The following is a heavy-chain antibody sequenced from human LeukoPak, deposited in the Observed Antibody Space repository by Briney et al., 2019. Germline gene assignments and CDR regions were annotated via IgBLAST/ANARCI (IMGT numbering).Heavy chain of an antibody. D-gene: IGHD3-10*01. CDR1: GFTFSSYV. V-gene: IGHV3-30*18. J-gene: IGHJ4*02. CDR2: ISADGSEK. Sequence: GGSLRLSCAASGFTFSSYVMHWVRQAPGKGLQWVAVISADGSEKYYADSAKGRFTISRDNSKNQVYLQMNRLRAEDTAVYYCAKGVRGVIAYYFGYWGQGTLVTVSS. CDR3: AKGVRGVIAYYFGY.